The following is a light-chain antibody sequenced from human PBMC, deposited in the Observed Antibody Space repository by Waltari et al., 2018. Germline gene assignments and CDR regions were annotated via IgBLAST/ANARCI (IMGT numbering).Light chain of an antibody. CDR3: ATWDDRLNGQGV. V-gene: IGLV1-44*01. Sequence: QSVLTQPPSASGTPGQRVTISCSGSSSNIGSYTVDWYQQFPGTAPKLLIYSNDQRPSGVPDRFSGSKSGTSASLAISGLQSEDEADYYCATWDDRLNGQGVFGGGTRLTVL. CDR2: SND. CDR1: SSNIGSYT. J-gene: IGLJ3*02.